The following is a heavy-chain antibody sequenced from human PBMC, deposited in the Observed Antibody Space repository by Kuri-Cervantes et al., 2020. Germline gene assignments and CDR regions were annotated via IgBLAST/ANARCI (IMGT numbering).Heavy chain of an antibody. CDR2: INHSGST. CDR3: ASHRGITIFGVVIARHMDV. V-gene: IGHV4-34*01. Sequence: SQTLSLTCAVYGGSFSGYYWNWIRQPPGKGLEWIGEINHSGSTNYNPSLKSRVTISVDMSKNQFSLKLSSVTAADTAVYYCASHRGITIFGVVIARHMDVWGKGTTVTVSS. J-gene: IGHJ6*03. CDR1: GGSFSGYY. D-gene: IGHD3-3*01.